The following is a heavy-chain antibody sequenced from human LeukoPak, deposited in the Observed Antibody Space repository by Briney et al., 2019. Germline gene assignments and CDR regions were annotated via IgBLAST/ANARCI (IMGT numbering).Heavy chain of an antibody. Sequence: GGSLRLSCAVSGFSFSSYSMDWVRRAPGKGLEWVSHIGRNSDNIFYADSVKGRFTISRDSAKNSLYLQMNSLRDEDTAVYYCARVLGWGWIDPWGQGTLVTVSS. CDR3: ARVLGWGWIDP. D-gene: IGHD6-19*01. CDR2: IGRNSDNI. J-gene: IGHJ5*02. V-gene: IGHV3-48*02. CDR1: GFSFSSYS.